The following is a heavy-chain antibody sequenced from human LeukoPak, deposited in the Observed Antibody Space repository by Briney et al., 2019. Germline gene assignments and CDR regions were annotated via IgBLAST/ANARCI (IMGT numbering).Heavy chain of an antibody. V-gene: IGHV3-7*05. D-gene: IGHD1-26*01. CDR3: ARETRGTVGSY. J-gene: IGHJ4*02. CDR2: LKQDGSDK. CDR1: LSTLSTYW. Sequence: GGSLRLSCAASLSTLSTYWMTWFRQTPGGGLEWVASLKQDGSDKYYVDSVKGRFTISRGNAGNSLYLQMNSPRAEDTAVYYCARETRGTVGSYWGQGTLVTVSS.